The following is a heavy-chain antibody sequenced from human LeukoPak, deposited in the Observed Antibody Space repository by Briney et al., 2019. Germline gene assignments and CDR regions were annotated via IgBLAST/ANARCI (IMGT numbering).Heavy chain of an antibody. CDR3: ARAYYYDSSGQNWYFDL. J-gene: IGHJ2*01. V-gene: IGHV3-30*04. Sequence: PGGSLRLSCAASGFTFSSYAMHWVRQAPGKGLEWVAVISYDGSNKYYADSVKGQFTISRDNSKNTLYLQMNSLRAEDTAVYYCARAYYYDSSGQNWYFDLWGRGTLVTVSS. CDR1: GFTFSSYA. CDR2: ISYDGSNK. D-gene: IGHD3-22*01.